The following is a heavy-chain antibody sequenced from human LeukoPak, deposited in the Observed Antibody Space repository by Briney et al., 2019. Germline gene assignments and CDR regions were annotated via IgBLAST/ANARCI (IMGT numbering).Heavy chain of an antibody. D-gene: IGHD3-3*01. CDR2: INHSGST. V-gene: IGHV4-34*01. CDR3: ARTPYYDFWSGYYGGGRFFDY. CDR1: GGSFSGYY. Sequence: SESLSLTCAVYGGSFSGYYWSWIRQPPGKGLEWIGEINHSGSTNYNPSLKSRVTISVDTSKNQFSLKLSSVTAADTAVYYCARTPYYDFWSGYYGGGRFFDYWGQGTLVTVSS. J-gene: IGHJ4*02.